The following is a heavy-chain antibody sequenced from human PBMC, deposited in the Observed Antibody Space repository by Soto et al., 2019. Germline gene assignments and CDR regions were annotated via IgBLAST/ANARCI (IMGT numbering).Heavy chain of an antibody. Sequence: PSETLSLTCTVSGGSISSSTYYWGWMRQPPGKGLEWIGEIYHSGSTNYNPSLKNRVTISVDKSKNQFSLKLSSVTAADTAVYYCARNDWGSDYYYGMDVWGQGTTVT. CDR1: GGSISSSTYY. CDR2: IYHSGST. D-gene: IGHD7-27*01. CDR3: ARNDWGSDYYYGMDV. J-gene: IGHJ6*02. V-gene: IGHV4-39*07.